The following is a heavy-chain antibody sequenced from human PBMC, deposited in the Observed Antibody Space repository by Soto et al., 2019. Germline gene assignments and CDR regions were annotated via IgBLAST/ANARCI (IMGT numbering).Heavy chain of an antibody. D-gene: IGHD2-8*02. CDR2: IWYDGSNK. Sequence: GGSLRLSCAASGFTFSNFGMHWVRQAPGKGLEWVALIWYDGSNKYYADSVKGRFTISRDNSKNTLYLQINSLRAGDTAIYYCAKSAVLPAAPGWFDSWGQGIQVTVSS. CDR1: GFTFSNFG. J-gene: IGHJ5*01. V-gene: IGHV3-33*06. CDR3: AKSAVLPAAPGWFDS.